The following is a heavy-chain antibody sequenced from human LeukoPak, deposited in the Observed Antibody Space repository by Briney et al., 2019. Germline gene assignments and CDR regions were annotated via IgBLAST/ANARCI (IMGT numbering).Heavy chain of an antibody. V-gene: IGHV4-30-2*01. CDR3: ARYSSSWYGIDY. D-gene: IGHD6-13*01. J-gene: IGHJ4*02. CDR1: GGSISSGGYY. Sequence: SETLSLTCTVSGGSISSGGYYWSRIRQPPGKGLEWIGYIYHSGSTYYNPSLKSRVTISVDRSKNQFSLKLSSVTAADTAVYYCARYSSSWYGIDYWGQGTLVTVSS. CDR2: IYHSGST.